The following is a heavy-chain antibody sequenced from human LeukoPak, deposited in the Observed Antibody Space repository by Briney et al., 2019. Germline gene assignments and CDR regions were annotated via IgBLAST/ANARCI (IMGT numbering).Heavy chain of an antibody. CDR1: GFTVSSNY. Sequence: GGSLRPSCAASGFTVSSNYMSWVRQAPGKGLEWVSVIYSGGSTYYADSVKGRFTISRDNSKNTLYLQMNSLRAEDTAVYYCARASSGYSYGHYFDYWGQGTLVTVSS. J-gene: IGHJ4*02. CDR3: ARASSGYSYGHYFDY. V-gene: IGHV3-66*02. CDR2: IYSGGST. D-gene: IGHD5-18*01.